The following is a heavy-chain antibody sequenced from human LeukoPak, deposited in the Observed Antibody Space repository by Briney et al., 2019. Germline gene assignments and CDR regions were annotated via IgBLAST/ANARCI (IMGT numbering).Heavy chain of an antibody. J-gene: IGHJ4*02. V-gene: IGHV3-23*01. CDR3: AKRGVVIRVILVGFHKQAYYFDS. CDR2: ISDSGGST. CDR1: GIILSNYG. Sequence: SGGSLRLSCAVSGIILSNYGMSWVRQASGKGLEWVAGISDSGGSTTYVDSVKGRFTISRDNPKNTLFLQMNSLRVEDTAVYFCAKRGVVIRVILVGFHKQAYYFDSWGQGALVTVSS. D-gene: IGHD3-22*01.